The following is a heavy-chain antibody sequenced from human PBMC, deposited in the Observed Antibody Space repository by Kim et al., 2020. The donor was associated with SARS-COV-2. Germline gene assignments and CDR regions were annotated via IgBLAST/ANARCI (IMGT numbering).Heavy chain of an antibody. J-gene: IGHJ5*02. V-gene: IGHV4-39*07. D-gene: IGHD6-13*01. CDR3: ARDSFYQQLVSWFDP. Sequence: PSLKSRVTISVDTSKNQFSLKLSSVTAADTAVYYCARDSFYQQLVSWFDPWGQGTLVTVSS.